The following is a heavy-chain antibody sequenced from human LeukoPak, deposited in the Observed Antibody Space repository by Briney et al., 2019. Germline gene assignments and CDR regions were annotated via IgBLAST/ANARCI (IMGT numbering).Heavy chain of an antibody. CDR3: ARDPTLLWFAELLSYYYYYGMDV. D-gene: IGHD3-10*01. Sequence: GASVKVSCKASGYTFTVYYMHWVRQAPGQGLEWMGWINPNSGGTNYAQKFQGRVTMTRDTSISTAYMELRRLRSDDTGVYYCARDPTLLWFAELLSYYYYYGMDVWGQGTTVTVSS. V-gene: IGHV1-2*02. J-gene: IGHJ6*02. CDR1: GYTFTVYY. CDR2: INPNSGGT.